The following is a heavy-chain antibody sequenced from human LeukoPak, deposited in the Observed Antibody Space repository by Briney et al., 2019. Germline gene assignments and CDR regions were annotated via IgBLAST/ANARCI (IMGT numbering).Heavy chain of an antibody. J-gene: IGHJ3*02. CDR1: GFTFSYAW. Sequence: GGSLRLSCAASGFTFSYAWMSWVRQAPGKGLEWVGRIKSKTDGGTTDYAAPVKGRFTISRDDSKNTLYLQMNSLKTEDTAVYYCTTHHLEWLLYKPYDAFGIWGQGTMVTVSS. CDR3: TTHHLEWLLYKPYDAFGI. CDR2: IKSKTDGGTT. D-gene: IGHD3-3*01. V-gene: IGHV3-15*01.